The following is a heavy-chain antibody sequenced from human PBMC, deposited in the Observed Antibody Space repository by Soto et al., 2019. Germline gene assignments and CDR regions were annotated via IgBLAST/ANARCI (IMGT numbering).Heavy chain of an antibody. V-gene: IGHV4-4*02. Sequence: PSETLSLTCAVSGDPISSSKWWTWVRQTPGKGLEWIGKVDQNGITNYNPSLESRVTILKDNSKNQLSLKLTSVTAVDSAVYYCARLNRDYYYYRMDVWGQGATVTVSS. CDR1: GDPISSSKW. CDR2: VDQNGIT. J-gene: IGHJ6*02. CDR3: ARLNRDYYYYRMDV.